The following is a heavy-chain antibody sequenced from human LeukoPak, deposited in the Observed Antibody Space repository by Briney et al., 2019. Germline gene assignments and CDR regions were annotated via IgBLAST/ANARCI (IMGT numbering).Heavy chain of an antibody. CDR2: IYYSGST. CDR3: ARDIGEAVAGPRSWVWFDP. V-gene: IGHV4-59*12. CDR1: GGSISSYY. J-gene: IGHJ5*02. D-gene: IGHD6-19*01. Sequence: SETLSLTCTVSGGSISSYYWSWIRQPPGKGLEWIGYIYYSGSTNYNPSLKSRVTISVDTSKNQFSLKLSSVTAADTAVYYCARDIGEAVAGPRSWVWFDPWGQGTLVTVSS.